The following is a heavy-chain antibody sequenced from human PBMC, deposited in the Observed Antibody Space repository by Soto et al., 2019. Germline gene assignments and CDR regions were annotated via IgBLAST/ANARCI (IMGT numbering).Heavy chain of an antibody. D-gene: IGHD3-16*02. Sequence: QVQLQESGPGLVKPSQTLSLTCTVSGGSISSGGYYWSWIRQHPGKGLEWIGYIYYSGSTYYNPSLMSRVTRSVDASKNQFSLKLSSVTAADTAVYYCARALGMITFGGVIVFDYWGQGTLVTVSS. CDR2: IYYSGST. J-gene: IGHJ4*02. CDR1: GGSISSGGYY. CDR3: ARALGMITFGGVIVFDY. V-gene: IGHV4-31*03.